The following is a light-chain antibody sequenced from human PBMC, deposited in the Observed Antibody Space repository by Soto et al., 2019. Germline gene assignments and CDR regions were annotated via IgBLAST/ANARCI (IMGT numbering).Light chain of an antibody. CDR3: QSYDSSLNRV. CDR2: DNS. J-gene: IGLJ1*01. Sequence: QLVLTQPPSVSGAPGQRVTISCTGSSSNIGAGYDVHWYQQLPGTAPKLLIYDNSNRPSGVPDRFSGSKSGTSASLAITGLQAEDESDYYCQSYDSSLNRVFGTGTKLTVL. CDR1: SSNIGAGYD. V-gene: IGLV1-40*01.